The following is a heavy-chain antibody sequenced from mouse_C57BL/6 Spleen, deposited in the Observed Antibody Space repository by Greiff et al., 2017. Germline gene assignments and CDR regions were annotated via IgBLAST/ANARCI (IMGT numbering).Heavy chain of an antibody. J-gene: IGHJ4*01. Sequence: VQLKQPGAELVKPGASVKLSCKASGYTFTSYWMHWVKQRPGQGLEWIGMIHPNSGSTNYNEKFKSKATLTVDKSSSTAYMQLSSLTSEDSAVYYCARSGGSSYYYAMDYWGQGTSVTVSS. V-gene: IGHV1-64*01. CDR2: IHPNSGST. CDR3: ARSGGSSYYYAMDY. CDR1: GYTFTSYW. D-gene: IGHD1-1*01.